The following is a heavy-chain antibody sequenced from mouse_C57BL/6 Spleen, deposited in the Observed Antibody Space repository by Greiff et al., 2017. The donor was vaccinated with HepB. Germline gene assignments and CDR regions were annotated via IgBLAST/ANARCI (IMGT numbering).Heavy chain of an antibody. CDR3: ARWDYYGSPSRYFDV. D-gene: IGHD1-1*01. J-gene: IGHJ1*03. CDR1: GYTFTDYN. Sequence: EVQLQESGPELVKPGASVKIPCKASGYTFTDYNMDWVKQSHGKSLEWIGDINPNNGGTIYNQKFKGKATLTVDKSSSTAYMELRSLTSEDTAVYYCARWDYYGSPSRYFDVWGTGTTVTVSS. V-gene: IGHV1-18*01. CDR2: INPNNGGT.